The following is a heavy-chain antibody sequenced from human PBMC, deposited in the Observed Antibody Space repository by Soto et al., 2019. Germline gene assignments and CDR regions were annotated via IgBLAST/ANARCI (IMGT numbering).Heavy chain of an antibody. J-gene: IGHJ3*02. CDR1: GFTFSSYA. CDR3: AKGGYYSLFDI. CDR2: ISGSGGRT. V-gene: IGHV3-23*01. Sequence: GGALRLSCAASGFTFSSYAMSWVRQTPGKGLEWVSGISGSGGRTYYADSVKGRFTISRDNSNNTLSLQMHILRVEDTAVYFCAKGGYYSLFDIWGQGTMVTVSS. D-gene: IGHD3-16*01.